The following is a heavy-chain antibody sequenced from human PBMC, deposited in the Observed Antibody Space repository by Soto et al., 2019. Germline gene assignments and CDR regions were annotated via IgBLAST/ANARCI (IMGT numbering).Heavy chain of an antibody. D-gene: IGHD6-13*01. CDR1: GFTFSSYS. Sequence: EVHLVESGGGLVQPGGSLRLSCAASGFTFSSYSLNWVRQAPGKGLEWVSYITSSGTTVYYADSVRGRFTISRDNAKNSLYLQMTSLRDDDTAVYCCARGSSTWAYYFAFWGQGTLVTVSS. J-gene: IGHJ4*02. CDR3: ARGSSTWAYYFAF. V-gene: IGHV3-48*02. CDR2: ITSSGTTV.